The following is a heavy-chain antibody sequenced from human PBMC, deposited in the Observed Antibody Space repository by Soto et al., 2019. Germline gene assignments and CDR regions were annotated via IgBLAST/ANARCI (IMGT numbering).Heavy chain of an antibody. CDR3: PKDDTTRVQLCFGYFDY. D-gene: IGHD5-18*01. V-gene: IGHV3-30*18. CDR2: ISYDGSNK. J-gene: IGHJ4*02. CDR1: GFTFSSYG. Sequence: GGSLRLSCAASGFTFSSYGMHWVRQAPGKGLEWVAVISYDGSNKYYADSVKGRFAISRDNSKNTLYLQMNSQRAEDTAVYYCPKDDTTRVQLCFGYFDYWGQGTLVTVSS.